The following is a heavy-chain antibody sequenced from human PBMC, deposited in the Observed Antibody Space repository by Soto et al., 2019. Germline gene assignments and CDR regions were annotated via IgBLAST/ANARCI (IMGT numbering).Heavy chain of an antibody. Sequence: HPGGSLRLSCAASGFTFSSYAMSWVRQAPGKGLEWVSAISGSGGSTYYADSVKGRFTISRDNSKNTLYLQMNSLRAEDTAVYYCAKTRIAAAGYYYYGMDVWGQGTTVTVSS. D-gene: IGHD6-13*01. J-gene: IGHJ6*02. CDR3: AKTRIAAAGYYYYGMDV. CDR2: ISGSGGST. V-gene: IGHV3-23*01. CDR1: GFTFSSYA.